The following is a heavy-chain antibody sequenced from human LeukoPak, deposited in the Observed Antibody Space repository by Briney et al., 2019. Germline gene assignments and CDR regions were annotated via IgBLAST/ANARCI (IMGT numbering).Heavy chain of an antibody. J-gene: IGHJ4*02. Sequence: KTSETLSLTCAVYGGSFSGYYWSWIRQPPGKGLEWIGYIYHSGSTYYNPSLKSRVTISVDRSMNQFSLKLSSVTAADTAVYYCARAGSSGYYVYYFDYWGQGTLVTVSS. CDR1: GGSFSGYY. CDR3: ARAGSSGYYVYYFDY. CDR2: IYHSGST. V-gene: IGHV4-34*01. D-gene: IGHD3-22*01.